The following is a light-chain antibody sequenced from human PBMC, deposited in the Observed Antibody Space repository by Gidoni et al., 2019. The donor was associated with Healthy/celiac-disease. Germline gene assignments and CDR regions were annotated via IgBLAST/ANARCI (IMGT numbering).Light chain of an antibody. CDR1: KLGDKY. CDR2: QDS. J-gene: IGLJ1*01. CDR3: QAWDSSTGV. Sequence: SYELTPPPSVFVSPGQTASITCSGDKLGDKYACWYQQKPGQSPVLVIYQDSKRPSGIPERFSGSNSGNTDTLTISGTQAMDEADYYCQAWDSSTGVFGTGTKVTVL. V-gene: IGLV3-1*01.